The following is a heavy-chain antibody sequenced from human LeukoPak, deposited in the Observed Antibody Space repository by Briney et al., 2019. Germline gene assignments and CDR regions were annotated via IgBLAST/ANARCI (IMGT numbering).Heavy chain of an antibody. CDR1: GFTFSNFA. D-gene: IGHD3-9*01. J-gene: IGHJ4*02. Sequence: GGSLRLSCAASGFTFSNFAMNWVRQAPGKGLEWISNIRTTAEGAKYAYYADSVKGRVTISRDDGKNTLYLHMNSLRDDDTAVYYCATDQRYAFDYWGQGILVTVSS. V-gene: IGHV3-48*02. CDR3: ATDQRYAFDY. CDR2: IRTTAEGAKYA.